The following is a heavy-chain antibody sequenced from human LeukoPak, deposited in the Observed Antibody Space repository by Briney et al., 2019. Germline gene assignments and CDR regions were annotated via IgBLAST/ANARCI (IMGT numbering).Heavy chain of an antibody. D-gene: IGHD5/OR15-5a*01. Sequence: SETQSLTCTVSGGSISSYYWSWIRQPAGKGLEWIGRIYTSGSTNYNPSLKSRVTISVDKSKNQFSLKLSSVTAADTAVYYCAREGMGVYNWFDLWGQATLVTVSS. J-gene: IGHJ5*02. CDR3: AREGMGVYNWFDL. V-gene: IGHV4-4*07. CDR1: GGSISSYY. CDR2: IYTSGST.